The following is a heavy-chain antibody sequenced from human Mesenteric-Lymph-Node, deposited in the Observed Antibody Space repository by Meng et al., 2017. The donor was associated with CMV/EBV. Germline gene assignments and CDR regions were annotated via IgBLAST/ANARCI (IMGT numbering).Heavy chain of an antibody. CDR3: AKEGPDDNSGSLY. D-gene: IGHD1-26*01. Sequence: GESLKISCAASGFTFSSYGMNWVRQAPGKGLEWVSVIYSGGSSTYYADSVKGRFTISRDNSKNTLYLQMNSLRAEDTAVYYCAKEGPDDNSGSLYWGQGTLVTVSS. CDR2: IYSGGSST. J-gene: IGHJ4*02. V-gene: IGHV3-23*03. CDR1: GFTFSSYG.